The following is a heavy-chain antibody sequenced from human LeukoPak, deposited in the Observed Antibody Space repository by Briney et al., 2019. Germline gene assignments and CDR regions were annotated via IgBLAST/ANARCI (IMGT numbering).Heavy chain of an antibody. CDR3: ARSGTMVRGVINYFDY. D-gene: IGHD3-10*01. CDR1: GFTFSGYA. Sequence: GGSLRLSSAASGFTFSGYAMHWVRQAPGKGLEYVLAFSSNGGSTYYANSVKGRFTISRDNSKNTLYLQMGSLRAEDMAVYYCARSGTMVRGVINYFDYWGQGTLVTVSS. V-gene: IGHV3-64*01. J-gene: IGHJ4*02. CDR2: FSSNGGST.